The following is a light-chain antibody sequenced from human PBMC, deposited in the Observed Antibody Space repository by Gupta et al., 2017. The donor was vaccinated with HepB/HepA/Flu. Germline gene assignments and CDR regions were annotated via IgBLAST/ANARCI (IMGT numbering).Light chain of an antibody. J-gene: IGKJ1*01. CDR1: QSISSY. CDR2: AAS. Sequence: DIQMTQSPSSLSASVGDRVTITCRASQSISSYLNWYQQKPGKAPKLLIYAASSLQSGVPSRFSGSGSGTDFTLTISRRQPEDFATYYCQHSDSTPWTFGQGTKVEIK. V-gene: IGKV1-39*01. CDR3: QHSDSTPWT.